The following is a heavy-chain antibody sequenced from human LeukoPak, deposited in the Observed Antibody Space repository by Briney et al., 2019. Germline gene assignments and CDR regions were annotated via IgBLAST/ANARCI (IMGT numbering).Heavy chain of an antibody. J-gene: IGHJ4*02. V-gene: IGHV3-21*01. Sequence: GGSLRLSCAASGFTLISYNMNWVRQAPGKGLEWVSSISSSSTYIYYADSLKGRFTISRDNAKNSLYLQMNSLRVEDTAVYYCAREGEWELLGFDYWGQGTLVTDSS. CDR2: ISSSSTYI. CDR1: GFTLISYN. D-gene: IGHD1-26*01. CDR3: AREGEWELLGFDY.